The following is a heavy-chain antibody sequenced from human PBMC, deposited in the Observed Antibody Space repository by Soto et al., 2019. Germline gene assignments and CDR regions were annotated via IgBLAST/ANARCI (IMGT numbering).Heavy chain of an antibody. V-gene: IGHV5-51*01. Sequence: GVSLKISCQGSGYGFTSYWIGWARQMPGKGLEWMGIIYPGDSDTRYSPSFQGQVTISADKSISTAYLQWSSLKASDTAMYYCAGGGVRGVITRTRDYYGMDVWGQGTTVTVSS. J-gene: IGHJ6*02. D-gene: IGHD3-10*01. CDR1: GYGFTSYW. CDR3: AGGGVRGVITRTRDYYGMDV. CDR2: IYPGDSDT.